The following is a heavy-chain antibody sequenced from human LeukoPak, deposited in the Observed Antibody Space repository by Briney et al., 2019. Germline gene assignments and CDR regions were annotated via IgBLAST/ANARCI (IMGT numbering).Heavy chain of an antibody. J-gene: IGHJ3*02. CDR1: GFTFSNYE. CDR3: ARDRQGAFDI. V-gene: IGHV3-48*03. Sequence: GGSLRLSCAASGFTFSNYEMNWVRQAPGKGLEWVSCISSSGSTIYYADSVKGRFTISRDNAKNSLYLQMNSLRAEDTAVYYCARDRQGAFDIWGQGTMVTVSS. CDR2: ISSSGSTI.